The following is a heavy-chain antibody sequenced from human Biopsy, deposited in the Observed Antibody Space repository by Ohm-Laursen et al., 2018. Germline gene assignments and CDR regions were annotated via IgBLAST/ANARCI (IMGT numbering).Heavy chain of an antibody. CDR2: INQAGTT. CDR3: GNEVHGRDY. J-gene: IGHJ4*02. D-gene: IGHD2-15*01. V-gene: IGHV4-34*08. CDR1: GKTFSDYQ. Sequence: SETLSLTCAVFGKTFSDYQWSWIRQPPGKGLEWIGQINQAGTTNFNPSLKSRVSISADPSKYEFSLRLTSVTAADTAVYLCGNEVHGRDYWGLGAQVTVSS.